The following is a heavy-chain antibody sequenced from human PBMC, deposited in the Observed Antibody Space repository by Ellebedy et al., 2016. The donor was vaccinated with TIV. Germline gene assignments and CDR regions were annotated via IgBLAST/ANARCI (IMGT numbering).Heavy chain of an antibody. J-gene: IGHJ6*02. V-gene: IGHV3-23*01. CDR1: GFTFSSYA. CDR2: IRGSGDSM. CDR3: AKGRYSTGWYDGMDV. Sequence: GESLKISCAASGFTFSSYAMNWVRQAPGKGMEWVAGIRGSGDSMYYVGSVKCRFTISRDNSKNMLYLQMKSLRAEDTAVYYCAKGRYSTGWYDGMDVWGQGTTVTVSS. D-gene: IGHD6-19*01.